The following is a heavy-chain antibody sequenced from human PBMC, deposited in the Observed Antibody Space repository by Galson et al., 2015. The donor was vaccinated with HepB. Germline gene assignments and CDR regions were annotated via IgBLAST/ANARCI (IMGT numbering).Heavy chain of an antibody. CDR3: ARDPQLVSGSYWDY. CDR2: IWYDGSNK. J-gene: IGHJ4*02. Sequence: SLRLSCAASGFTFSSYGMHWVRQAPGKGLEWVAVIWYDGSNKYYADSVKGRFTISRDNSKNTLYLQMNSLRAEDTAVYYCARDPQLVSGSYWDYWGQGTLVTVSS. V-gene: IGHV3-33*01. D-gene: IGHD1-26*01. CDR1: GFTFSSYG.